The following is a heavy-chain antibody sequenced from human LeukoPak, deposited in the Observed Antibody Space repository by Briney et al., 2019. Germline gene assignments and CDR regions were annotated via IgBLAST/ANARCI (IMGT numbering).Heavy chain of an antibody. J-gene: IGHJ3*02. CDR2: INAGNGNT. CDR3: ARDSPLKDAFDI. V-gene: IGHV1-3*01. Sequence: GASVKVSCKASGYTFTSYAMHWVRQAPGQRLEWMGWINAGNGNTKYSQKFQGRDTITRDTSASTAYMELSSLRSEDTAVYYCARDSPLKDAFDIWGQGTMVTVSS. CDR1: GYTFTSYA.